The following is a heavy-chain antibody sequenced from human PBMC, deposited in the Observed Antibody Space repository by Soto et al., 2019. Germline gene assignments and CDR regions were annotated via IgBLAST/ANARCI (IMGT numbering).Heavy chain of an antibody. CDR2: IYWDDDK. Sequence: QITLKESGPTLVKPTQTLTLTCTFSGFSLSTSGEGVGWIRQPPGKALEWLALIYWDDDKRYSPSLKSRLTITKDTSKNQVVITMTNMDPVDTATYYCAHKLGWSGNGDYFDYWGQGTLVTVSS. CDR1: GFSLSTSGEG. J-gene: IGHJ4*02. CDR3: AHKLGWSGNGDYFDY. D-gene: IGHD2-8*01. V-gene: IGHV2-5*02.